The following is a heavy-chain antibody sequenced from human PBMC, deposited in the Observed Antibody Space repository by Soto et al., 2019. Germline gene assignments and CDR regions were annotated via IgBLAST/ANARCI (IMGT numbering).Heavy chain of an antibody. CDR3: AKERAMGGWYDKGIGSKHEHQAKYYYYGMDV. Sequence: GGSLRLSCAASGFTFSRYGMHWVRQAPGKGLEWVAVISYEGSKKYYVDSVKGRFTISRDNSKNTLYLQMNSLRAEDTAVYYCAKERAMGGWYDKGIGSKHEHQAKYYYYGMDVWGQGTTVTVSS. D-gene: IGHD6-19*01. CDR1: GFTFSRYG. V-gene: IGHV3-30*18. J-gene: IGHJ6*02. CDR2: ISYEGSKK.